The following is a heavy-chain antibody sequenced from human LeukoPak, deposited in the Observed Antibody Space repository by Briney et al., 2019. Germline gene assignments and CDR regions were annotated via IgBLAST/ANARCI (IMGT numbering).Heavy chain of an antibody. CDR2: IFYSGST. Sequence: PSETLSLTCIVSGGSINSRSYYWGWIRQPPGKGLEWIGNIFYSGSTYYNPSLKSRVTISVDTSKNQFSLKLSSVTATDTAVYYCARRDGYNYGYYFDYWGQGTLVTVSS. J-gene: IGHJ4*02. V-gene: IGHV4-39*01. CDR3: ARRDGYNYGYYFDY. CDR1: GGSINSRSYY. D-gene: IGHD5-24*01.